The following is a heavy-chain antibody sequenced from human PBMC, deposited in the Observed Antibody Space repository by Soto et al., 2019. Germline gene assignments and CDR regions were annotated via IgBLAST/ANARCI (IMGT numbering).Heavy chain of an antibody. D-gene: IGHD2-15*01. Sequence: QVQLMESGGGVVRPGRSLRLSCAASGFTFKTFDLHWVRQAPGKGLEWVAVISKDGSDKYYADSLKGRFTISRDNSKNTLYLHMDSLRTNDTAVYYCARERLGFVAFDFWGQGTLVSVSS. CDR1: GFTFKTFD. CDR2: ISKDGSDK. J-gene: IGHJ4*02. CDR3: ARERLGFVAFDF. V-gene: IGHV3-30-3*01.